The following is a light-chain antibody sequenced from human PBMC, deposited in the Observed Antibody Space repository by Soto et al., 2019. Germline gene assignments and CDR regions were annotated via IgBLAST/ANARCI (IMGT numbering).Light chain of an antibody. CDR2: DVS. Sequence: QSALTQPASVSGSPGQSITISCTGSSSDVGGYNFVAWYQQHPGKAPKLMIYDVSNRPSGVSNRFSGSKSGNTASLTISGRQAEDEADYYCGSYTTSSTLGVFGGGTKVTVL. CDR3: GSYTTSSTLGV. V-gene: IGLV2-14*03. CDR1: SSDVGGYNF. J-gene: IGLJ2*01.